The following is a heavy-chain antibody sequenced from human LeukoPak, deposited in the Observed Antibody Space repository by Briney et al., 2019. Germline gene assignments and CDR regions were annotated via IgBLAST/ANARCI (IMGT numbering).Heavy chain of an antibody. D-gene: IGHD3-3*01. CDR3: ARVKLLYYDFWSGYQAVDYFDY. CDR1: GYTFTSYG. J-gene: IGHJ4*02. CDR2: ISAYNGNT. Sequence: ASVKVSCKASGYTFTSYGISWVRQAPGQGLEWMGWISAYNGNTNYAQKLQGRVTMTTDTSTSTAYMELRSLRSDDTAVYYCARVKLLYYDFWSGYQAVDYFDYWGQGTLVTVSS. V-gene: IGHV1-18*01.